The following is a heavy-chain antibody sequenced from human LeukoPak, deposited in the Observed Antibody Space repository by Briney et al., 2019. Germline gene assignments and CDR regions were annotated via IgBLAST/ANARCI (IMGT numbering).Heavy chain of an antibody. CDR1: GFTVSSNY. Sequence: TGGSLRLSCAASGFTVSSNYMSWVRQAPGKGLEWVSVIYSGGSTYYADSVKGRFTISRDNSKNTLYLQMNSLRAEDTAVYYCARAVPIQLWPHFGPAEVDYWGQGTLVTVSS. CDR3: ARAVPIQLWPHFGPAEVDY. J-gene: IGHJ4*02. D-gene: IGHD5-18*01. V-gene: IGHV3-66*02. CDR2: IYSGGST.